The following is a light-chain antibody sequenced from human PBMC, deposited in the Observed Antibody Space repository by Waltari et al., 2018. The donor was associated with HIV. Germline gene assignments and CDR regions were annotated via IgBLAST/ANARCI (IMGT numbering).Light chain of an antibody. CDR3: QQYNSYSYT. V-gene: IGKV1-5*03. J-gene: IGKJ2*01. CDR2: KAS. Sequence: DIQMTHSPSTLSASVVDRVTITCRASQSISSWLAWYQPKPGKAPKLLIYKASSLESWVPSRFSGSGSGTEFTLTISSLQPDDFATYYCQQYNSYSYTFGQGTKLEIK. CDR1: QSISSW.